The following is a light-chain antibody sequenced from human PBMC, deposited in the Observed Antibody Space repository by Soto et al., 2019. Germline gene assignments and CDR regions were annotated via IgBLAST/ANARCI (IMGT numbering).Light chain of an antibody. CDR2: EGS. Sequence: QSALTQPPSASGSPGQSVTISCTGTSSDIVAYKYVSWYQQHTGKAPKLLIHEGSQRPSDIPDRFSGSKSGNTASLTGSGLQADDEADYYCMSDADNSNWVFGGGTKLTVL. CDR1: SSDIVAYKY. J-gene: IGLJ3*02. V-gene: IGLV2-8*01. CDR3: MSDADNSNWV.